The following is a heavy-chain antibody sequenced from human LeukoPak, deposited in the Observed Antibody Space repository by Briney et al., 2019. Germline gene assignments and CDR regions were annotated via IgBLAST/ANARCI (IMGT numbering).Heavy chain of an antibody. D-gene: IGHD1-1*01. CDR1: GGSISSYY. CDR3: ARDEGGRTGTTDVGPGDYYYGMDV. J-gene: IGHJ6*02. CDR2: IYYSGST. V-gene: IGHV4-59*01. Sequence: SETLSLTCTVSGGSISSYYWSWIRQPPGKGLEWIGYIYYSGSTNYNPSLKSRVTISVDTSKNQFSLKLSSVTAADTAVYYCARDEGGRTGTTDVGPGDYYYGMDVWGQGTTVTVSS.